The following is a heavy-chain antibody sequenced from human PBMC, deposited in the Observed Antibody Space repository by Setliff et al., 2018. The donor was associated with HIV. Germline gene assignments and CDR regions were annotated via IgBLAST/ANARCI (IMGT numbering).Heavy chain of an antibody. CDR2: ISISGDT. V-gene: IGHV4-4*07. Sequence: SETLSLTCTVSGGSVTSYYWSWIRQPAGKRLEWIGRISISGDTNYNPSLKSRATMSLDTSKNQFSLKLSSVTAADTAMYYCARAPDWVAFDIWGQGTMVTVSS. D-gene: IGHD3-9*01. CDR1: GGSVTSYY. CDR3: ARAPDWVAFDI. J-gene: IGHJ3*02.